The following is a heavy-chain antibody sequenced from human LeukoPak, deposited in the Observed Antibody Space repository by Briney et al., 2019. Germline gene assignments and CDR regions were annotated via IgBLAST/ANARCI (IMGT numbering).Heavy chain of an antibody. CDR1: GGTFSSYA. CDR3: ARGHYDFWSGYGPPDY. CDR2: ISAYNGNT. J-gene: IGHJ4*02. D-gene: IGHD3-3*01. V-gene: IGHV1-18*01. Sequence: ASVKVSCKASGGTFSSYAISWVRQAPGQGLEWMGWISAYNGNTNYAQKLQGRVTMTTDTSTSTAYMELRSLRSDDTAVYYCARGHYDFWSGYGPPDYWGQGTLVTVSS.